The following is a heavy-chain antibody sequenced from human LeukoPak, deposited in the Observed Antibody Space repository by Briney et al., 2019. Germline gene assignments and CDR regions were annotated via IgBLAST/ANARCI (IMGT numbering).Heavy chain of an antibody. Sequence: PGGCLRLSCAASGFTFSNYAITWVRQAPGKGLEWVSAISGSGGSTYYADSVKGGFTISRDNSKNTLYLQIISLRAEDTAVYYCAKDLRESVVVRSFDYWGQGTLVTVSS. D-gene: IGHD3-22*01. V-gene: IGHV3-23*01. CDR1: GFTFSNYA. J-gene: IGHJ4*02. CDR3: AKDLRESVVVRSFDY. CDR2: ISGSGGST.